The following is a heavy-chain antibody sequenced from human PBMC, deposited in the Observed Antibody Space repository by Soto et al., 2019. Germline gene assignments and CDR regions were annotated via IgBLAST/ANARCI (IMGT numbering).Heavy chain of an antibody. Sequence: QVQLVQSGTEVKKPGASVKVSCKASGYTFTSYGINWVRQAPGQGLEWMGGISAYNGNTDYAQKFQDRVTMTTDTSTRTAYMELRSLRSADKAVYYCARTDLKLPGIDYWGQGTLVTVSS. V-gene: IGHV1-18*01. J-gene: IGHJ4*02. CDR2: ISAYNGNT. CDR3: ARTDLKLPGIDY. D-gene: IGHD1-7*01. CDR1: GYTFTSYG.